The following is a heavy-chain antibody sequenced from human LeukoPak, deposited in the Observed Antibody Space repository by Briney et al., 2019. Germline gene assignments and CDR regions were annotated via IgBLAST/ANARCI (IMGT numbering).Heavy chain of an antibody. V-gene: IGHV4-39*01. CDR2: IYRTGST. CDR1: GDSISGSVYY. D-gene: IGHD5-24*01. Sequence: PSETLSLTCTVSGDSISGSVYYWGWIRQPPGAGLEWIGNIYRTGSTYYNASLKSRVTISLDTSKNQFSLRLSSVTAADTAVYYCANFDLTTIRGLIFDNWGQGALVTVSS. CDR3: ANFDLTTIRGLIFDN. J-gene: IGHJ4*02.